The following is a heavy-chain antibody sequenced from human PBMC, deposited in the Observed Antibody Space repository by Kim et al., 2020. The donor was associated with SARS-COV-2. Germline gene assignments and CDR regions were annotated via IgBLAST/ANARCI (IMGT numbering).Heavy chain of an antibody. CDR1: GFTFSSYG. J-gene: IGHJ6*02. CDR3: ARSYYDFWSGYYTDYYYYGMDV. D-gene: IGHD3-3*01. Sequence: GGSLRLSCAASGFTFSSYGMHWVRQAPGKGLEWVAVIWYDGSNKYYADSVKGRFTISRDNSKNTLYLQMNSLRAEDTAVYYCARSYYDFWSGYYTDYYYYGMDVWGQGTTVTVSS. CDR2: IWYDGSNK. V-gene: IGHV3-33*01.